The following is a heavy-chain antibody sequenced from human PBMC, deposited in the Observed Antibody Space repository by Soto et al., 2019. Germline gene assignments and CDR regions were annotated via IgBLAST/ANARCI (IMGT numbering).Heavy chain of an antibody. CDR3: ARDSPPPRE. Sequence: VQLVESGTEVRKPGASVKVSCKASGYTFTSYHISWVRQAPGQGLEWVGWIIAYNGNTNYAQKLQGRVTMTTDTSTSTAYMELRSLRSGDTAVYYCARDSPPPREWGQGTLVTVSS. V-gene: IGHV1-18*01. CDR1: GYTFTSYH. CDR2: IIAYNGNT. J-gene: IGHJ4*02.